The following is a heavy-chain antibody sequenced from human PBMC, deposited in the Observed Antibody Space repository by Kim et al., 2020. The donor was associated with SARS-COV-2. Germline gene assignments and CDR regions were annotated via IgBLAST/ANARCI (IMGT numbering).Heavy chain of an antibody. V-gene: IGHV3-30*01. J-gene: IGHJ4*02. D-gene: IGHD3-10*01. Sequence: AESAQGRFTISRDDSKYTLYLQMNNLGAEDTALYYCARDRGGSGNYLDFWGQGTQVTLSS. CDR3: ARDRGGSGNYLDF.